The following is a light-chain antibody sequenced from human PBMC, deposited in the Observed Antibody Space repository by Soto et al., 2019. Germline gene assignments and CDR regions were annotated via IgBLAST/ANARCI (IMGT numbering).Light chain of an antibody. CDR3: QQYGSSPWT. V-gene: IGKV3-20*01. CDR2: GAS. J-gene: IGKJ1*01. CDR1: QSVSSSY. Sequence: EIVLTQSPGTLSLSPGERATLSCRASQSVSSSYLAWYQQQPAQAPRLLIYGASSRATGIPDRFSGSGSGTDFTLTISRLEPEDFAVYYCQQYGSSPWTFGQGTKVDIK.